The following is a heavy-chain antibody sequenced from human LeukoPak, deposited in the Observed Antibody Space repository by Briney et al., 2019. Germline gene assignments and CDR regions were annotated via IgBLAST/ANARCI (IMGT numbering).Heavy chain of an antibody. Sequence: GGSLRLSCAASGFTFSSYAMSWVRQAPGKGLEWVSAISGSGGSTYYADSVKGRFTISRDNSKNTLYLQMSSLRAEDTAVYYCARGSGWLYFDCWGQGTLVTVSS. CDR2: ISGSGGST. J-gene: IGHJ4*02. V-gene: IGHV3-23*01. CDR3: ARGSGWLYFDC. CDR1: GFTFSSYA. D-gene: IGHD6-19*01.